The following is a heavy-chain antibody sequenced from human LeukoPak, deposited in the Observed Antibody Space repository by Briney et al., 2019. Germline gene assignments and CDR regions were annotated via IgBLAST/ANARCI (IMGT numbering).Heavy chain of an antibody. CDR3: ARDEDSSGYYDY. CDR1: GFTFSSYD. Sequence: GGSLRLSCAASGFTFSSYDIHWVRQATGKGLEWVSGIGTAGEIYYPGSVKGRFTISRENAKNSLYLQMNSLRAGDTAVYYCARDEDSSGYYDYWGQGTLVTVSS. CDR2: IGTAGEI. D-gene: IGHD3-22*01. J-gene: IGHJ4*02. V-gene: IGHV3-13*01.